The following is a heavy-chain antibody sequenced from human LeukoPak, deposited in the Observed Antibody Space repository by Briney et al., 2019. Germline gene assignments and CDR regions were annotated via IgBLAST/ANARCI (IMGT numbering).Heavy chain of an antibody. CDR2: IYYSGST. Sequence: PSETLSLTCTVSGGSISSYYWSWIRQPPGKGLEWIGYIYYSGSTNYNPSLKSRVTISVDTSKNQFSLKLSSVTAADTAVYYCARLLRIRFDPWGQGTLVTVSS. D-gene: IGHD2-15*01. V-gene: IGHV4-59*08. CDR1: GGSISSYY. J-gene: IGHJ5*02. CDR3: ARLLRIRFDP.